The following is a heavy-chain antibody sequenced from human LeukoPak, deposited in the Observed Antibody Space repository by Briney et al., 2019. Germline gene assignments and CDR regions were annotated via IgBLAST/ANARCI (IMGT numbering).Heavy chain of an antibody. CDR1: GFTFSSYS. CDR2: VSSSSSYI. V-gene: IGHV3-21*01. Sequence: GGSLRLSCAASGFTFSSYSMNWVRQAPGKGLEWVSSVSSSSSYIYYADSVKGRFTISRDNAKNSLYLQMNSLRAEDTAVYYCARAGVAVAGTGFDYWGQGTLVTVSS. CDR3: ARAGVAVAGTGFDY. J-gene: IGHJ4*02. D-gene: IGHD6-19*01.